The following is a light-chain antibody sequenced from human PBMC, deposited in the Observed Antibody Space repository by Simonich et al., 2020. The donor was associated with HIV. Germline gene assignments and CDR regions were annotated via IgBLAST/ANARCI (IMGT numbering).Light chain of an antibody. CDR2: GAS. V-gene: IGKV3-20*01. CDR3: HQYGSSLHT. J-gene: IGKJ2*01. Sequence: EIVLTQSPGTLSLSPGERITLSCRASQSVISRYLAWYQQKPGQAPRLLIYGASSMATGIPDRFSGSGSVTDFTLTISRLEPEDFAVYYCHQYGSSLHTFGQGTKLEIK. CDR1: QSVISRY.